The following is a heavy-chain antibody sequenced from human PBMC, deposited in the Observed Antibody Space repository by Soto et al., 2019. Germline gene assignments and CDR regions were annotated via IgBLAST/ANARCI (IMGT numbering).Heavy chain of an antibody. V-gene: IGHV3-30*18. CDR1: GFTFSSYG. J-gene: IGHJ3*01. CDR3: AKVGVVVVAARGAFDL. CDR2: ISYDGSNK. D-gene: IGHD2-15*01. Sequence: QVQLVESGGGVVQPGRSLRLSCAAYGFTFSSYGMHWVRQAPGKGLEWVAVISYDGSNKYYADSVKGRFTISRENSKNTLYLQMNSLRAEDTAVYYCAKVGVVVVAARGAFDLWGQGTMVTVSS.